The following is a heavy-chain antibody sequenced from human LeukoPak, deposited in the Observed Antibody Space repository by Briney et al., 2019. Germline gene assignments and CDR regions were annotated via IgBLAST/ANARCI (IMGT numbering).Heavy chain of an antibody. V-gene: IGHV3-49*04. CDR2: IRSRAYGGTT. Sequence: GGSLTLSCTASGFTLGDSAMSWVRQAPGKGLEWVGFIRSRAYGGTTEYAASVKGRFTISRDNSKSIAYLQMNSLKTEDTAVYYCARDSPWFDYWGQGTLVTVSS. J-gene: IGHJ4*02. CDR1: GFTLGDSA. CDR3: ARDSPWFDY.